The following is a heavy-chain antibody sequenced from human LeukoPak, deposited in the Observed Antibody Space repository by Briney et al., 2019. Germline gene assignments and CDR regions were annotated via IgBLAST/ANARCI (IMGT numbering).Heavy chain of an antibody. Sequence: PGGSLRLSCAASGFTFSSYWMSWVRQAPGKGLEWVAVIWYDGSNKYYVDSVKGRFTISRDNSKNTLYLQMNSLRAEDTAVYYCARGPLKTYYYDSSGYYPIDYWGQGTLVTVSS. J-gene: IGHJ4*02. D-gene: IGHD3-22*01. CDR2: IWYDGSNK. CDR3: ARGPLKTYYYDSSGYYPIDY. CDR1: GFTFSSYW. V-gene: IGHV3-33*08.